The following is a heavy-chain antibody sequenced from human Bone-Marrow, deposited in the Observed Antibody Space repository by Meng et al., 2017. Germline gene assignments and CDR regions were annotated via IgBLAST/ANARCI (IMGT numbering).Heavy chain of an antibody. D-gene: IGHD5-18*01. Sequence: SETLSLTCTVSGGSISSYYWSWIRQPPGKGLEWIGYIYYSGSTNYNPSLKSRVTISVDTSKNQFSLKLSSVTAADTDVYYCARDYSGYSYGYGYYYGMDVWGQGTTVTVSS. CDR2: IYYSGST. J-gene: IGHJ6*02. CDR1: GGSISSYY. V-gene: IGHV4-59*01. CDR3: ARDYSGYSYGYGYYYGMDV.